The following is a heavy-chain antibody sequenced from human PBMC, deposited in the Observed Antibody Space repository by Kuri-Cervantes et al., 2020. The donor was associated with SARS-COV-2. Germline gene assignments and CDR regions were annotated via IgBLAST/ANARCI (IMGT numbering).Heavy chain of an antibody. Sequence: GGSLRLSCATSGFTFSSYAMSWVRQAPGKGLEWVSAISGSGGSTYYADSVKGRFTISRDNSKNTLYLQMNSLRVEDTAVFYCARGMRPETTHYYSMDVWGQGTTVTVSS. D-gene: IGHD3-16*01. J-gene: IGHJ6*02. CDR1: GFTFSSYA. CDR3: ARGMRPETTHYYSMDV. V-gene: IGHV3-23*01. CDR2: ISGSGGST.